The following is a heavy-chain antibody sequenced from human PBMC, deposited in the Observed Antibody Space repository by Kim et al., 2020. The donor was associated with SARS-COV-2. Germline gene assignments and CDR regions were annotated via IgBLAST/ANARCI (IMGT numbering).Heavy chain of an antibody. CDR1: GFTFDDYA. Sequence: GGSLRLSCAASGFTFDDYAMHWVRQAPGKGLEWVSVISWNSGSIGYADSVKGRFTISRDNAKNSLYLQMNSLRAEDTALYYCAKGAEAGTEYYFDYWGQGTLVTVSS. CDR2: ISWNSGSI. V-gene: IGHV3-9*01. D-gene: IGHD6-19*01. CDR3: AKGAEAGTEYYFDY. J-gene: IGHJ4*02.